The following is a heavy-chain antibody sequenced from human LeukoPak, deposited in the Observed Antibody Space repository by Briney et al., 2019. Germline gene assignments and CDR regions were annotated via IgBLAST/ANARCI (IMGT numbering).Heavy chain of an antibody. CDR3: ARALISGYCSSTSCYGFDY. Sequence: PGGSLRLSCAASGFTFSDYYMNWVRQASGKGLEWVSSISSRSTIYYADSVKGRFTISRDNAKNSLYLQMKSLRAEDTAVYYCARALISGYCSSTSCYGFDYWGQGTLVTVSP. J-gene: IGHJ4*02. CDR2: ISSRSTI. D-gene: IGHD2-2*01. CDR1: GFTFSDYY. V-gene: IGHV3-69-1*02.